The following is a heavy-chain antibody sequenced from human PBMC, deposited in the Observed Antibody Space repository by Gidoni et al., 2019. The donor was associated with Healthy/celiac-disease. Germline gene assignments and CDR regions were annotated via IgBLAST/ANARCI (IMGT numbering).Heavy chain of an antibody. V-gene: IGHV1-2*02. Sequence: QVQLVQSGAEVKKPGASVKVSCKASGYTFTGYYMHWVRQAPGQGLEWMGWINPNSGGTNYAQKFQGRVTMTRDTSISTAYMELSRLRSDDTAVYYCARAQEYYDFWSGYYGMDVWGQGTTVTVSS. J-gene: IGHJ6*02. D-gene: IGHD3-3*01. CDR2: INPNSGGT. CDR1: GYTFTGYY. CDR3: ARAQEYYDFWSGYYGMDV.